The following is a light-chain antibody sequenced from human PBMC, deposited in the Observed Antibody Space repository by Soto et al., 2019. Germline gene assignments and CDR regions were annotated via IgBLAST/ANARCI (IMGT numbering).Light chain of an antibody. CDR1: QSINSW. Sequence: DIQLPQSPSFLSASVGDRVTITCLASQSINSWLAWYQQKPGKAPKLLIYDASSLEGGVPSRFSGSGSGTEFTLSISSLQPEDFATYYCQQYNSFSETFGQGTKVGIK. CDR2: DAS. CDR3: QQYNSFSET. V-gene: IGKV1-5*01. J-gene: IGKJ1*01.